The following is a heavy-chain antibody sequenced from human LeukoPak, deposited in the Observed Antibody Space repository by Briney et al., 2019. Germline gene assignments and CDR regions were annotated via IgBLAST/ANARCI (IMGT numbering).Heavy chain of an antibody. V-gene: IGHV4-59*08. CDR3: ARHYRSYPSWHLQL. D-gene: IGHD6-6*01. J-gene: IGHJ2*01. CDR1: GGSISNYY. Sequence: SETLSLTCTVSGGSISNYYWSWIRQPPGKGLEWIGNIYYTGSTRYNPSLQSRVTISVDTSKNQFSLKTSPVTAADTAVYYCARHYRSYPSWHLQLWGPGTLVTVSS. CDR2: IYYTGST.